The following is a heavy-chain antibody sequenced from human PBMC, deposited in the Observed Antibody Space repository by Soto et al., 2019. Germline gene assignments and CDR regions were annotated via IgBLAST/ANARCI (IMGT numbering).Heavy chain of an antibody. Sequence: GGSLRLSCAASGFTFSSYWMRGVRQAPGKGLVWVSRINSDGSSTSYADSVKGRFTISRDNAKNTLYLQMNSLRAEDTAVYYCARDLDSWEGYYFDYWGQGTLVTVSS. J-gene: IGHJ4*02. V-gene: IGHV3-74*01. CDR1: GFTFSSYW. CDR3: ARDLDSWEGYYFDY. CDR2: INSDGSST. D-gene: IGHD1-26*01.